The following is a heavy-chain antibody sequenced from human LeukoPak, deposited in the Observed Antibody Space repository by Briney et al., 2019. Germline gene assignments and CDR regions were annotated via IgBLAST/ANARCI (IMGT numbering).Heavy chain of an antibody. J-gene: IGHJ4*02. Sequence: SETLSLTWAVAGGSISSGGYSWSWIRQPPGKGLDWIGYIYHSGSTYYNPSLKSRVTISVDRSKNQFSLKLSSVTAADTVVYYCAREAPPRTQQLVRFDYWGQGTLVTVSS. CDR2: IYHSGST. D-gene: IGHD6-13*01. CDR3: AREAPPRTQQLVRFDY. CDR1: GGSISSGGYS. V-gene: IGHV4-30-2*01.